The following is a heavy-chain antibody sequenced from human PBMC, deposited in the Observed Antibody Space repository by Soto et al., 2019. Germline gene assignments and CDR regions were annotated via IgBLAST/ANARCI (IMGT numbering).Heavy chain of an antibody. J-gene: IGHJ6*02. CDR1: GFTFSNAW. D-gene: IGHD6-13*01. Sequence: GGSLRLSCAASGFTFSNAWMNWVRQAPGKGLEWVGRIKSKTDGGTTDYAAPVKGRFTTSRDDSKNTLYLQMNSLKTEDTAVYYCTTLAAAGTLDYGMDVWGQGTTVTVSS. V-gene: IGHV3-15*07. CDR3: TTLAAAGTLDYGMDV. CDR2: IKSKTDGGTT.